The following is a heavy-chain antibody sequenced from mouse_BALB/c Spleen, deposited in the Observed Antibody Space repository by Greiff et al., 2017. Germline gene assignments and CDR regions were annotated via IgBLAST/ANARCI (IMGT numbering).Heavy chain of an antibody. CDR1: GYSITSDYA. V-gene: IGHV3-2*02. Sequence: DVKLQESGPGLVKPSQSLSLTCTVTGYSITSDYAWNWIRQFPGNKLEWMGYISYSGSTSYNPSLKSRISITRDTSKNQFFLQLNSVTTEDTATYYCAGADYYGSSYWYFDVWGAGTTVTVSS. J-gene: IGHJ1*01. CDR2: ISYSGST. CDR3: AGADYYGSSYWYFDV. D-gene: IGHD1-1*01.